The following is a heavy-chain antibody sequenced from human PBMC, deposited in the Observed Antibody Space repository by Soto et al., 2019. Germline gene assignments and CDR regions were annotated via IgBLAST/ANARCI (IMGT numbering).Heavy chain of an antibody. V-gene: IGHV3-11*01. J-gene: IGHJ4*02. Sequence: QVQLVESGGGLVXXXXSLRLSCAASGFTFSDYYMSWLRQAPGKGLEWVSYISSSANTIYYADSVRGRFTISRDNAKNSLYLHTHSLRAEDTAVYYCARDRYSSGWIDGYWGQGPLVTVSS. CDR3: ARDRYSSGWIDGY. D-gene: IGHD6-19*01. CDR2: ISSSANTI. CDR1: GFTFSDYY.